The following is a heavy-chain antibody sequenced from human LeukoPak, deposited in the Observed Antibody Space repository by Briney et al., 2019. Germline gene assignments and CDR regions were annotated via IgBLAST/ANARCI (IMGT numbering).Heavy chain of an antibody. D-gene: IGHD5-18*01. CDR1: GFTFSSYC. V-gene: IGHV3-74*01. CDR3: GRDGYSISHDFDY. J-gene: IGHJ4*02. CDR2: IKGDGSST. Sequence: GGSLRLSCAASGFTFSSYCRLWLRHTPGKGLVWVSGIKGDGSSTSYPDSVKGGITISRDTAKNTLYLQMTSMRADDTAVYYCGRDGYSISHDFDYWGQGTLVTVSS.